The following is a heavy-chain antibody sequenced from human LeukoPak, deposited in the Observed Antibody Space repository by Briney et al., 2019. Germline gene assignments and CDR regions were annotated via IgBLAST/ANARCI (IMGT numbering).Heavy chain of an antibody. J-gene: IGHJ4*02. D-gene: IGHD1-26*01. CDR1: GYTFTGYY. CDR2: INPNSGGT. CDR3: ASGIVGATGVFDY. V-gene: IGHV1-2*02. Sequence: ASVKVSCKASGYTFTGYYMHWVRQAPGQGLEWMGWINPNSGGTNYAQKLQGRVTMTTDTSTSTAYMELRSLRSDDTAVYYCASGIVGATGVFDYWGQGTLVTVSS.